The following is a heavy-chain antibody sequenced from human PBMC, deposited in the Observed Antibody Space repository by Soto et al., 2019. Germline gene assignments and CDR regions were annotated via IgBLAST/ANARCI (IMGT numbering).Heavy chain of an antibody. CDR3: AKARSRAGIEYYFDS. CDR1: GFTFSSYA. CDR2: ISGSGGST. Sequence: EVQLLESGGGLVQPGGSLRLSCAASGFTFSSYAMSWVRQAPGKGLEWVSAISGSGGSTYYADSVKGRFTISRDNSKNTLYLQRKSLRAEDTAVYYCAKARSRAGIEYYFDSWGQGTLVTVSS. J-gene: IGHJ4*02. D-gene: IGHD2-21*01. V-gene: IGHV3-23*01.